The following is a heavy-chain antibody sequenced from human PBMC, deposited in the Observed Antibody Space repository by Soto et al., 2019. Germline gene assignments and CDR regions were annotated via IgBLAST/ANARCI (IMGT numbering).Heavy chain of an antibody. J-gene: IGHJ4*02. D-gene: IGHD3-10*01. CDR3: ARTGMVRGVIINYFDY. Sequence: SVKVSCKASGGTFSSYAISWVRQAPGQGLEWMGGIIPIFGTANYAQKFQGRVTITADESTSTAYMELSSLRSEDTAVYYCARTGMVRGVIINYFDYWGQGTPVTVSS. V-gene: IGHV1-69*13. CDR2: IIPIFGTA. CDR1: GGTFSSYA.